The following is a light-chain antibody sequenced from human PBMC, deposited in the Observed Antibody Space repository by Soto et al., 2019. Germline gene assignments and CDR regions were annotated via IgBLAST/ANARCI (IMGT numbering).Light chain of an antibody. CDR2: GAS. Sequence: EIVLTQSPGTLSLSPGERATLSCRASQSVTSSYLAWYQQKPGQAPRLLIYGASSRAIGIPDRFSGSGSGTDFTLTISRLEPEDFAVYYCQHFASSPITFGQGTKVDIK. CDR3: QHFASSPIT. CDR1: QSVTSSY. J-gene: IGKJ1*01. V-gene: IGKV3-20*01.